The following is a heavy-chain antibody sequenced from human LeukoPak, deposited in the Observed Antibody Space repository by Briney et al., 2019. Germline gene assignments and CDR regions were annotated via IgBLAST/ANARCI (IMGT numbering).Heavy chain of an antibody. CDR3: ARGPGTYWYFDL. CDR2: IYYSGST. Sequence: SETLSLTCTVSGGSISNYYWSWIRQPPGKGLEWIGYIYYSGSTNYNPSLKSRVTISVDTSKNQFSLKLSSVTAADTAVYYCARGPGTYWYFDLWGRGTLVTVSS. V-gene: IGHV4-59*12. J-gene: IGHJ2*01. CDR1: GGSISNYY. D-gene: IGHD3-10*01.